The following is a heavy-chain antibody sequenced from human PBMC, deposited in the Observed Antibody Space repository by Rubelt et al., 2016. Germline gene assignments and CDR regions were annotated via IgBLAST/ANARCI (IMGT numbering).Heavy chain of an antibody. CDR1: GFTFSSYW. Sequence: EVQLVESGGGLVQPGGSLRLSCAASGFTFSSYWMHWVRQAPGKGLVWVSRINSDGSSTSYADSVKGRFTISRDNSKNTLYLQMNSLRAEDTAVYYCARDPLEWGSGSYYNDYSFDYWGQGTLVTVSS. V-gene: IGHV3-74*01. J-gene: IGHJ4*02. D-gene: IGHD3-10*01. CDR2: INSDGSST. CDR3: ARDPLEWGSGSYYNDYSFDY.